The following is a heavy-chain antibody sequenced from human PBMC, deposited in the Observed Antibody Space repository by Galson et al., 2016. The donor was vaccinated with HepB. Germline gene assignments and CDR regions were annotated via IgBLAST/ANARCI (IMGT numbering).Heavy chain of an antibody. J-gene: IGHJ6*02. CDR3: AGLLVPAASYYPYYGMDV. Sequence: SLRLSCAASGFSFSTYNMNWVRQAPGKGLEWVSYISSSSTIYYADSVKGRFTISRDNAKNSLYLQMNSLRAEDTAVYYCAGLLVPAASYYPYYGMDVWGQGTTVTVSS. CDR2: ISSSSTI. CDR1: GFSFSTYN. V-gene: IGHV3-69-1*01. D-gene: IGHD2-2*01.